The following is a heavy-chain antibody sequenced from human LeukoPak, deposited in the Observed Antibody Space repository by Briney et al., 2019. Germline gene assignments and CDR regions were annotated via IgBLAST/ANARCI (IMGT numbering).Heavy chain of an antibody. D-gene: IGHD3-10*01. J-gene: IGHJ4*02. Sequence: GGSLRLSCAASGFTFSSYGMHWVRQAPGKGLEWVAFISYDGNNKYYADSVKGQFTISRDNSKSTLFLQMNSLRAEDTAVYYCASNYGSRSPVSSFDYWGPGTLVTVSS. CDR1: GFTFSSYG. CDR3: ASNYGSRSPVSSFDY. CDR2: ISYDGNNK. V-gene: IGHV3-30*03.